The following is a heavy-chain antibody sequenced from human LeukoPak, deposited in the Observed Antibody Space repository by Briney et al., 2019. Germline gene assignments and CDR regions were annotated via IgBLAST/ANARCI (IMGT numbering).Heavy chain of an antibody. CDR2: IYYSGST. Sequence: PSETLSLTCAVSGGSISSYYWSWIRQPPGKGLEWIGYIYYSGSTNYNPSLKSRVTISVDTSKNQFSLKLSSVTAADTAVYYCARLLAGYSYGSPYYFDYWGQGTLVTVSS. D-gene: IGHD5-18*01. J-gene: IGHJ4*02. V-gene: IGHV4-59*08. CDR1: GGSISSYY. CDR3: ARLLAGYSYGSPYYFDY.